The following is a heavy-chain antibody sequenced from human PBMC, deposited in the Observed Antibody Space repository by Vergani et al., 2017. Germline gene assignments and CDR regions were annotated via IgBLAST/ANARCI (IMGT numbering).Heavy chain of an antibody. CDR2: IYYSGST. V-gene: IGHV4-59*01. D-gene: IGHD4-17*01. CDR1: GGSISSYY. CDR3: ARGNGDYYYYYYMDV. Sequence: QVQLQESGPGLVKPSETLSLTCTVSGGSISSYYWSWIRQPPGKGLEWIGYIYYSGSTNYNPSLKSRVTISVDPSKNQFSLKLSSVTAADAAVYYCARGNGDYYYYYYMDVWGKGTTVTVSS. J-gene: IGHJ6*03.